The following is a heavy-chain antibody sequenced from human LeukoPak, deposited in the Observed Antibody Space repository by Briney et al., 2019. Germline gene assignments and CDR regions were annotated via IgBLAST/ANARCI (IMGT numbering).Heavy chain of an antibody. CDR1: GYTFTSYG. J-gene: IGHJ4*02. V-gene: IGHV1-2*02. CDR3: ARGQGVEQLWLI. D-gene: IGHD5-18*01. CDR2: INPNSGGT. Sequence: GASAKVSCKASGYTFTSYGISWVRQAPGQGLEWMGWINPNSGGTNYAQKFQGRVTMTRDTSISTAYMELSRLRSDDTAVYYCARGQGVEQLWLIWGQGTLVTVSS.